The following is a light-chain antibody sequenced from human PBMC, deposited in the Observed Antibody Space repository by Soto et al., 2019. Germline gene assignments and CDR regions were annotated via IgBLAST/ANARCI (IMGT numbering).Light chain of an antibody. Sequence: DIQMTQSPSTLSASVGDRVTITCRASQSISSWLAWYQQKPGKAPKLLIYDASSLEGGVPSRFRGSGSGTEFTLTISSLQPDDFATYYCEQYNSYSRYTFGQGTKLEIK. CDR3: EQYNSYSRYT. V-gene: IGKV1-5*01. CDR1: QSISSW. CDR2: DAS. J-gene: IGKJ2*01.